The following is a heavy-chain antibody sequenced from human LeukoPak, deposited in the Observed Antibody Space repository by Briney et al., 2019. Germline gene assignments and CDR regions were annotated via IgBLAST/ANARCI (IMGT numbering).Heavy chain of an antibody. J-gene: IGHJ4*02. CDR2: IYTSGST. D-gene: IGHD3-10*01. CDR3: ARVSGGFGESVAYDY. Sequence: NPSGTLSLTCTVSGGSISSYYWSWIRQPAGKGLEWIGRIYTSGSTNYNPSLKSRVTMSVDTSKNQFSLKLSSVTAADTAVYYCARVSGGFGESVAYDYWGQGTLVTVSS. V-gene: IGHV4-4*07. CDR1: GGSISSYY.